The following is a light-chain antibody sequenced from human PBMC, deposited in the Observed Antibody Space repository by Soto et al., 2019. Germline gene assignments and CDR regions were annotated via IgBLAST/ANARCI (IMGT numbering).Light chain of an antibody. Sequence: ALTQPASVSGSPGQSITISCTGTSNDVGGYNYVSWYQHHPGKAPKLMIYEVSDRPSGVSNRFSGSKSGNTASPTISGLQAEDEADYYCSSYTGSNIRYVFGTGTKVTVL. J-gene: IGLJ1*01. CDR2: EVS. CDR3: SSYTGSNIRYV. CDR1: SNDVGGYNY. V-gene: IGLV2-14*01.